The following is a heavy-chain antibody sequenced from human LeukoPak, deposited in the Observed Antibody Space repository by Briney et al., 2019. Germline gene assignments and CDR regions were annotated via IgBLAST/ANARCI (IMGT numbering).Heavy chain of an antibody. CDR1: GYTFTNYF. J-gene: IGHJ4*02. CDR3: AREGGGYKHFDY. D-gene: IGHD5-24*01. CDR2: ITPSGDST. Sequence: ASVKVSCKTSGYTFTNYFIHWVRQAPGHGLDWMGLITPSGDSTTYAQRFQGRLTVTRDTSTSTAYMELSSLRPDDTAVYYCAREGGGYKHFDYWGQGTLVTVSS. V-gene: IGHV1-46*01.